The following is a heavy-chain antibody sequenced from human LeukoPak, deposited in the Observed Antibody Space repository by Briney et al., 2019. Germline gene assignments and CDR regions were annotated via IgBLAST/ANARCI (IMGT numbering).Heavy chain of an antibody. CDR2: ISGSGGKT. CDR3: AKDLSFSVADFDY. Sequence: GGSLRLSCAASGFTFSSYAMSWVRQAPGKGLDWVSVISGSGGKTYYADSVRGRLTISRDNSKNTLYLQMNSLRAEDTAVYYCAKDLSFSVADFDYWGQGTLVTVSS. CDR1: GFTFSSYA. D-gene: IGHD4-23*01. V-gene: IGHV3-23*01. J-gene: IGHJ4*02.